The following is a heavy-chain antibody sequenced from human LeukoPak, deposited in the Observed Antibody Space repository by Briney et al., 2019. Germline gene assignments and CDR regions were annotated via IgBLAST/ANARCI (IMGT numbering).Heavy chain of an antibody. J-gene: IGHJ4*02. V-gene: IGHV3-30*02. D-gene: IGHD3-22*01. CDR2: IRHDGSDK. CDR1: GFTFSRNG. Sequence: GGSLRLSCAASGFTFSRNGIHSVRQAPGKGLEWVAFIRHDGSDKYYADSVKGRFTISRDNFKNTVYLQMNSLRAEDTAVYYCAKCDSTGYYSVELVDYWGQGTLVTVSS. CDR3: AKCDSTGYYSVELVDY.